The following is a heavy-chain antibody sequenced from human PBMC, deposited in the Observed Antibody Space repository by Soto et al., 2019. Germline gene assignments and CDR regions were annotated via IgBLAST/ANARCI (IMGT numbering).Heavy chain of an antibody. Sequence: GASVKVSCKASGGTFSSYAISWVRQAPGQGLEWMGGIIPIFGTANYAQKFQGRVTITADESTSTAYMELSSLRSEDTAVYYCAGGDYDSSGQTHDAFDIWGQGAMVTVSS. D-gene: IGHD3-22*01. V-gene: IGHV1-69*13. CDR3: AGGDYDSSGQTHDAFDI. CDR1: GGTFSSYA. CDR2: IIPIFGTA. J-gene: IGHJ3*02.